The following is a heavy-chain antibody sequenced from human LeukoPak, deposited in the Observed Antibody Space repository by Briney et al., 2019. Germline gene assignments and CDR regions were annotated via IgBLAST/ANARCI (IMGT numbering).Heavy chain of an antibody. Sequence: GESLKISCKGSGSSFTSYWIGWVRPMPGRGLEWMGIIYPGDSATRYSPSFQGQVTISADKSISTAYLQWSSLKASDTAMYYCARHRYYYYMDVWGKGTTVTVSS. J-gene: IGHJ6*03. CDR3: ARHRYYYYMDV. CDR1: GSSFTSYW. CDR2: IYPGDSAT. V-gene: IGHV5-51*01.